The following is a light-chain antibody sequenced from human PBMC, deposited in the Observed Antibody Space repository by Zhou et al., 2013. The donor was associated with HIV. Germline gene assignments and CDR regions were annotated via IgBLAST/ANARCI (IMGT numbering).Light chain of an antibody. CDR1: QSISSSY. J-gene: IGKJ2*01. V-gene: IGKV3-20*01. CDR2: GAS. Sequence: EVVLTQSPGTLSLSPGERATLSCRASQSISSSYLAWYQQKPGQAPRLLIYGASSRATGIPDRFSGSGSGRDFTLTISGLQPEDFALYYCQQYDTWPSFGQGTKLQIK. CDR3: QQYDTWPS.